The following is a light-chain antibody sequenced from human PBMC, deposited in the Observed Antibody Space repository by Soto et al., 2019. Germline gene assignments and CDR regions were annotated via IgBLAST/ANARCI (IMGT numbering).Light chain of an antibody. CDR3: AAWDDSLNGLV. Sequence: QAVVTQPPSASGTPGQRVTISCSGSRSNIGSNTVNWYQQLPGTAPKLLISSNNQRPSGVPDRFSGSKSGTSASLAISGLQSEDEADYYCAAWDDSLNGLVFGGGTKLTVL. J-gene: IGLJ2*01. CDR1: RSNIGSNT. V-gene: IGLV1-44*01. CDR2: SNN.